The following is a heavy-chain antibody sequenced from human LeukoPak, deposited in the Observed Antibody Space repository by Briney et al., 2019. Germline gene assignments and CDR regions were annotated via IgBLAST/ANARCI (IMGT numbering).Heavy chain of an antibody. Sequence: GGSLRLSCAASGFTVSTYRMSWVRQAPGKGLQWVSAINPTDDTTYYADSVKGRFTISRDDSKNTLYLQMNSLRAEDTAVYYCAKDLGSVVTPPSLDYWGQGTLVAGSS. CDR2: INPTDDTT. CDR1: GFTVSTYR. D-gene: IGHD4-23*01. CDR3: AKDLGSVVTPPSLDY. J-gene: IGHJ4*02. V-gene: IGHV3-23*01.